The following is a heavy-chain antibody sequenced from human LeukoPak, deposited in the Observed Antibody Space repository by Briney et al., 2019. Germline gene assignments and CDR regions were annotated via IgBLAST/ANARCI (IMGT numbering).Heavy chain of an antibody. CDR2: ISHDGNIK. J-gene: IGHJ3*02. CDR1: GFTFSSYT. Sequence: GRSLRLSCTASGFTFSSYTMHWVRRAPGKGLEWVAVISHDGNIKYHTDSMKDRFTISRDNSRNTLYLQMNNLRPEDTAVYSCARAKYYDSRGYSVREAYDIWGQGTMVTVSS. D-gene: IGHD3-22*01. CDR3: ARAKYYDSRGYSVREAYDI. V-gene: IGHV3-30*04.